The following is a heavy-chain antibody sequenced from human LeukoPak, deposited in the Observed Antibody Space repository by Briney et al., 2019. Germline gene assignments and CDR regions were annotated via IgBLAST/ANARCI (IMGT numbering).Heavy chain of an antibody. J-gene: IGHJ5*02. CDR1: GFTFSSYS. D-gene: IGHD3-10*01. CDR2: ISSSSSTI. CDR3: ARDRGGNCFDP. Sequence: GGSLRLSCAASGFTFSSYSMNWVRQAPGKGLEWVSYISSSSSTIYYADSVKGRFTISRDNAKNSLYLQMNSLRAEDTAVYYCARDRGGNCFDPLGQGTLVTVSS. V-gene: IGHV3-48*04.